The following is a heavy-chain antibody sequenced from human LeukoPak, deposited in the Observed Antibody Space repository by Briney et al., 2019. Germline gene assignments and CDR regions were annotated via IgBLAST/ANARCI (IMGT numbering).Heavy chain of an antibody. D-gene: IGHD3-10*01. CDR2: IIPMVGVS. CDR3: ALLWFGGNWFDP. CDR1: GGTFSSYT. J-gene: IGHJ5*02. V-gene: IGHV1-69*02. Sequence: ASVKVSCKASGGTFSSYTITWVRQAPGQGLEWMGRIIPMVGVSKYAENFQGRVTITAEKSTNTAYMEMSSLRSEDTAIYYCALLWFGGNWFDPWGQGTLVTVSS.